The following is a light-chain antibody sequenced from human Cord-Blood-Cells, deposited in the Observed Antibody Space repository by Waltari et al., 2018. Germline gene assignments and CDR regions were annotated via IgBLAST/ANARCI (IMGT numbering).Light chain of an antibody. CDR2: EGS. CDR1: SSDVGSYNL. J-gene: IGLJ2*01. V-gene: IGLV2-23*01. CDR3: CSYAGSVV. Sequence: QSALTQPASVSGSPGQSITISCTGTSSDVGSYNLVSWYQQHPGKATKLMSYEGSKRPSGVSNRFSGSKSGNTASLTISGLQAEDEADYYCCSYAGSVVFGGGTKLTVL.